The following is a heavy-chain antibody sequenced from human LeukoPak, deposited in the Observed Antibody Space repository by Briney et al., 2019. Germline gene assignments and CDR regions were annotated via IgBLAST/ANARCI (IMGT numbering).Heavy chain of an antibody. CDR2: IYYSGST. CDR1: GGSISSYY. J-gene: IGHJ5*02. CDR3: ARISGYSYGYWGWFDP. Sequence: SETLSLTCTVSGGSISSYYWSWIRQPPGKGLEWIGDIYYSGSTNYNPSLKSRVTISVDTSKNQFSLKLSSVTAADTAVYYCARISGYSYGYWGWFDPWGQGTLVTVSS. V-gene: IGHV4-59*01. D-gene: IGHD5-18*01.